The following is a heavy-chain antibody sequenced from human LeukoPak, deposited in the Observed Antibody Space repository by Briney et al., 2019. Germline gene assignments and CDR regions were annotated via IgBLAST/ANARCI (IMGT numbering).Heavy chain of an antibody. CDR3: ARGDRYSSSWPFDF. CDR1: GGSLSGYY. V-gene: IGHV4-34*01. J-gene: IGHJ4*02. D-gene: IGHD6-13*01. CDR2: INHSGTT. Sequence: PSETLSLTCAVYGGSLSGYYWSWIRQPPGKGLEWIGEINHSGTTNYNPSLKSRVTISVDTSKNQFSLKLSSVSAADTAVYYCARGDRYSSSWPFDFWGQGTLVTVSS.